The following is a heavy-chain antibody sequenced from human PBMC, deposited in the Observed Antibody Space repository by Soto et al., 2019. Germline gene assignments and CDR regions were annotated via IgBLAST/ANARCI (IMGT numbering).Heavy chain of an antibody. CDR2: TSYDGSDK. Sequence: QVQLVESGGGVVQPGTSLRVSCVGSGFTFRSYVIHWVRQAPGKGLEWVALTSYDGSDKYYGDSVRGRFTISRDNSRNTVGLERDSLRLEGTALYYCARWGTTGGLDVWGQGTLVSVSS. V-gene: IGHV3-30*05. CDR3: ARWGTTGGLDV. CDR1: GFTFRSYV. J-gene: IGHJ1*01. D-gene: IGHD3-16*01.